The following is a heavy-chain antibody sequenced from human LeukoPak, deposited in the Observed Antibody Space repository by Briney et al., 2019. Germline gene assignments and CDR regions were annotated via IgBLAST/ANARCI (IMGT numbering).Heavy chain of an antibody. J-gene: IGHJ6*03. CDR1: GGSISSYY. Sequence: PSETLSLTCTVSGGSISSYYWSWIRQPPGKGLEWIGEINHSGSTNYNPSLKSRVTTSLDTTNNQFSLKLSSMTAADTAVYYCARVGLRYGGNCYSRNYYYYMDVWGKGTTVTVSS. CDR3: ARVGLRYGGNCYSRNYYYYMDV. V-gene: IGHV4-34*01. D-gene: IGHD2-15*01. CDR2: INHSGST.